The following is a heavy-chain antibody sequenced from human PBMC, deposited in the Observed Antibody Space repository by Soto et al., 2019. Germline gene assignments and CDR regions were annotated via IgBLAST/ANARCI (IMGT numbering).Heavy chain of an antibody. CDR3: ARSFDSSSTYGMDV. CDR1: GYTFTPYW. D-gene: IGHD2-2*01. CDR2: IDPSDSYT. Sequence: PXESMKISFKGSGYTFTPYWINWVRQIPGKGLEWMWRIDPSDSYTKYSPCFQGHVITSADKSISTAYLHWSSLKASDTAIYYCARSFDSSSTYGMDVWGQGTTVSVS. J-gene: IGHJ6*02. V-gene: IGHV5-10-1*01.